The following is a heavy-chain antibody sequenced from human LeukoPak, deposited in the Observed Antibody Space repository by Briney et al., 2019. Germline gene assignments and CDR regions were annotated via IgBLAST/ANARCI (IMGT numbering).Heavy chain of an antibody. D-gene: IGHD1-26*01. CDR3: ADPGVGY. J-gene: IGHJ4*02. Sequence: GGSLRLSCAASGFTFSSYSMNWVRQAPGKGLEWVSSISSSSSTIYYADSVKGRFIISRDNAKNSLSLQMNSLRGEDTAVYYCADPGVGYWGQGTLVTVSS. V-gene: IGHV3-48*04. CDR2: ISSSSSTI. CDR1: GFTFSSYS.